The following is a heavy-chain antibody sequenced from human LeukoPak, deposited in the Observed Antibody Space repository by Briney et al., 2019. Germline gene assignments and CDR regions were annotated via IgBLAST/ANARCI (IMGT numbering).Heavy chain of an antibody. CDR2: ISAYNGNT. J-gene: IGHJ5*02. CDR1: RYTFTSYD. Sequence: GASVKVSCKASRYTFTSYDINWVRQATGQGLEWMGWISAYNGNTNYAQKLQGRVTMTTDTSTSTAYMELRSLRSDDTAVYYCARSVGAAAGNDWFDPWGQGTLVTVSS. CDR3: ARSVGAAAGNDWFDP. V-gene: IGHV1-18*01. D-gene: IGHD6-13*01.